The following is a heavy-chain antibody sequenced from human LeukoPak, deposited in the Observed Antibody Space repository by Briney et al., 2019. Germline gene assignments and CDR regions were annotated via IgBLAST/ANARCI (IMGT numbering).Heavy chain of an antibody. V-gene: IGHV4-59*01. D-gene: IGHD1-26*01. Sequence: PSETLSLTCTVSGGSISSYYWSWIRQPPGKGLEWIGYIYYSGSTNYNPSLKSRVTISVDTSKNQFSLKLNSVTAADTAVYYCARGSWELRVGFDYWGQGTLVTVSS. CDR1: GGSISSYY. CDR3: ARGSWELRVGFDY. CDR2: IYYSGST. J-gene: IGHJ4*02.